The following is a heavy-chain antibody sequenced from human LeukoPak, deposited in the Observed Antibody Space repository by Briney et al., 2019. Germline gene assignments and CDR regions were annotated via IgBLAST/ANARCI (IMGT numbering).Heavy chain of an antibody. Sequence: TAETLTLSCPPPALTPSSYYSSWLRQPAGQGLVWIRRIYTSGSTNYNPSLKSRVTMSVDTPKNQFSLKLSSVTAADTAVYYCARASSSSWSYDAFDIWRQGTMVTVSS. CDR1: ALTPSSYY. CDR3: ARASSSSWSYDAFDI. D-gene: IGHD6-13*01. V-gene: IGHV4-4*07. CDR2: IYTSGST. J-gene: IGHJ3*02.